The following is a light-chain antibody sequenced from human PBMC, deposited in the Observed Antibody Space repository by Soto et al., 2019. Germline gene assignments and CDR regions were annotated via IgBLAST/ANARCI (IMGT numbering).Light chain of an antibody. CDR3: EAWDDSLSAVV. CDR1: SSNIGSNY. Sequence: QSVLTQPPSASGTPGQRVTISCSGSSSNIGSNYVYWYQQLPGTAPKLLINRNNQRPSGVPDRFSGSKSGTSASLAISGLRSEDEADYYCEAWDDSLSAVVFGGGTKVTVL. V-gene: IGLV1-47*01. J-gene: IGLJ2*01. CDR2: RNN.